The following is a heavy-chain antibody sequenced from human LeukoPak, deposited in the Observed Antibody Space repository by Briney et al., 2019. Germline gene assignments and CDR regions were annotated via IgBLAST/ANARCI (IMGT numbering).Heavy chain of an antibody. D-gene: IGHD6-13*01. J-gene: IGHJ4*02. V-gene: IGHV1-2*06. CDR1: GYTFTGDY. CDR2: IHPNSGGT. CDR3: TRRAEDSSHLDY. Sequence: ASVKVSCKASGYTFTGDYMHWVRQAPGQGLEWMGRIHPNSGGTKYAQKFQGRVTMTRDTSIATAYMELSRLRSDDTAVYYCTRRAEDSSHLDYWGQGTLVTVSS.